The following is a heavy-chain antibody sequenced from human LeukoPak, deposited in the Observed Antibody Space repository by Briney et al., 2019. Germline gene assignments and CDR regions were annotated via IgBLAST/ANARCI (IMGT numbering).Heavy chain of an antibody. J-gene: IGHJ4*01. Sequence: GGSLRLSCAASGFTFSNYWMHWVRQAPGKGLVWVSRLSGDGGTANYADSVRGRFTISRDNAKDTLYLQMNSLRAEDTAVYFCEKQGANAAFDYWGQGTLVPVSS. CDR1: GFTFSNYW. CDR3: EKQGANAAFDY. V-gene: IGHV3-74*01. CDR2: LSGDGGTA. D-gene: IGHD4/OR15-4a*01.